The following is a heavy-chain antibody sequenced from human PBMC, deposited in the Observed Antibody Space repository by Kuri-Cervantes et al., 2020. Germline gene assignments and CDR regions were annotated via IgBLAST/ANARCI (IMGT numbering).Heavy chain of an antibody. V-gene: IGHV1-24*01. CDR1: GYTLTELS. D-gene: IGHD4-17*01. Sequence: ASVKVSCKVSGYTLTELSMHWVRQAPGKGLEWMGGFDPEDGETIYAQKFQGRVTMTEDTSTDTAYMELSSLRSEDTAVYYCATDRHYGDYDWVQHWGQAPWSPSPQ. CDR2: FDPEDGET. CDR3: ATDRHYGDYDWVQH. J-gene: IGHJ1*01.